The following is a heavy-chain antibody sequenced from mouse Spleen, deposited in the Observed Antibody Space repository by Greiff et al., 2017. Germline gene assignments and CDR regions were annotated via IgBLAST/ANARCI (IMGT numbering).Heavy chain of an antibody. CDR2: ISSGGSYT. CDR1: GFTFSSYG. V-gene: IGHV5-6*01. CDR3: ARHDGYYVGDYFDY. D-gene: IGHD2-3*01. J-gene: IGHJ2*01. Sequence: EVKLMESGGDLVKPGGSLKLSCAASGFTFSSYGMSWVRQTPDKRLEWVATISSGGSYTYYPDSVKGRFTISRDNAKNTLYLQMSSLKSEDTAMYYCARHDGYYVGDYFDYWGQGTTLTVSS.